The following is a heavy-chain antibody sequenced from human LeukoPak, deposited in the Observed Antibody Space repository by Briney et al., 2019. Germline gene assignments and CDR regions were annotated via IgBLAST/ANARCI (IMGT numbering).Heavy chain of an antibody. CDR1: GGSFSGYY. J-gene: IGHJ3*02. CDR2: INHSGST. D-gene: IGHD3-10*01. V-gene: IGHV4-34*01. Sequence: PSETLSLTCAVYGGSFSGYYWSWIRQPPGKGLEWIGEINHSGSTNYNPSLKSRVTISVDTSKNQFSLKLSSVTAADTAVYYCARVSRLEYYYGSGSYYNRPSSLAAFDIWGQGTMVTVSS. CDR3: ARVSRLEYYYGSGSYYNRPSSLAAFDI.